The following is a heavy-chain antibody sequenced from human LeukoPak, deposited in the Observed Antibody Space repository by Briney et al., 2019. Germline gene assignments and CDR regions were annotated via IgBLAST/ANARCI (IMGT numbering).Heavy chain of an antibody. Sequence: GGSLRLSCAASGFTFSSYAMSWVRQAPGKGLEWVSAISGSGGSTYYADSVKGRFTISRDNSKNTLYLQMNSLRAEDTAVYHCAKVSRLSGSYCGFDYWGQGTLVTVSS. CDR3: AKVSRLSGSYCGFDY. D-gene: IGHD1-26*01. V-gene: IGHV3-23*01. J-gene: IGHJ4*02. CDR1: GFTFSSYA. CDR2: ISGSGGST.